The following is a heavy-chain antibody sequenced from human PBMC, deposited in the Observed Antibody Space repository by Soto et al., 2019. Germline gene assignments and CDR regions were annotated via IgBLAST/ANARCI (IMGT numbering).Heavy chain of an antibody. D-gene: IGHD5-12*01. CDR2: IIPIFGTA. CDR1: GGTFSSYA. J-gene: IGHJ6*02. V-gene: IGHV1-69*13. CDR3: ARVPYSGYDFVDYYGMDV. Sequence: GASVKVSCKASGGTFSSYAISWVRQAPGQGLEWMGGIIPIFGTANYAQKFQGRVTITADESTSTAYMELSSLRSEDTAVYYCARVPYSGYDFVDYYGMDVWGQGTMVTVSS.